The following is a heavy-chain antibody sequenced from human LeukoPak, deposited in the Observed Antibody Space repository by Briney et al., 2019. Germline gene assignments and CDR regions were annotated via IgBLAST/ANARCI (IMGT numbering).Heavy chain of an antibody. CDR1: GFTFSSYD. V-gene: IGHV3-13*04. D-gene: IGHD2-15*01. CDR2: IGTAGDT. Sequence: GGSLRLSCAASGFTFSSYDMHWVRQATGKGLEWVSAIGTAGDTYYPGSVKGRFTISRENAKNTLYLQMNSLRAEDTAVYYCAVNCSGGSCYDYWGQGTLVTVSS. CDR3: AVNCSGGSCYDY. J-gene: IGHJ4*02.